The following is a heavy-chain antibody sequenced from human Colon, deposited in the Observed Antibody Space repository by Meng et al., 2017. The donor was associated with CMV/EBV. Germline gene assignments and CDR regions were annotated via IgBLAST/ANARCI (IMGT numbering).Heavy chain of an antibody. CDR2: MISTGSYI. D-gene: IGHD2-21*02. V-gene: IGHV3-21*01. Sequence: GGSLRLSCAASGFTFSSYSMNWVRQAPGKGLEWVSSMISTGSYIYYADSVRGRFTISRDNTKNSLFLQMNSLTAEDTAVYYCAREGPLQEFDYWGPGTLVTVSS. J-gene: IGHJ4*02. CDR1: GFTFSSYS. CDR3: AREGPLQEFDY.